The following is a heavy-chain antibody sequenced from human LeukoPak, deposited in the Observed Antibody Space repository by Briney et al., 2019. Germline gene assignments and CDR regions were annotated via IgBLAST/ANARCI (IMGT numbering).Heavy chain of an antibody. CDR3: ARDRCSSTSCYIDY. D-gene: IGHD2-2*01. CDR1: GFTFSSYS. J-gene: IGHJ4*02. V-gene: IGHV3-21*01. Sequence: GGSLRLSCAASGFTFSSYSMNWVRQAPGKGLDWVSSISSSSSYIYYADSVKGRFTISRDNAKNSLYLQMNSLRAEDTAVYYCARDRCSSTSCYIDYWGQGTLVTVSS. CDR2: ISSSSSYI.